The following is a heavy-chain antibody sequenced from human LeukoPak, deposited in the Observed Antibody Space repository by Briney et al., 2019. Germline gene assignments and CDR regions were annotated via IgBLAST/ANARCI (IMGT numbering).Heavy chain of an antibody. CDR2: INTNTGNP. D-gene: IGHD3-9*01. V-gene: IGHV7-4-1*02. CDR1: GYTFTSYA. J-gene: IGHJ4*02. Sequence: ASVKVSCKASGYTFTSYAMNWVRQAPGQGLEWMGWINTNTGNPTYAQGFTGRFVFSLDTSVSTAYLQISSLKAEDTAVYYCAREGPLDILTGYPPPVYFDYWGQGTLVTVSS. CDR3: AREGPLDILTGYPPPVYFDY.